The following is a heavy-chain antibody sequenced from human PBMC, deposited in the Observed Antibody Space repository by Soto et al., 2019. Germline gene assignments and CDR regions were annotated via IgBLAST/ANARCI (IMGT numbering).Heavy chain of an antibody. CDR3: ARDGREYYFDY. CDR1: GGTSSSYA. CDR2: IIPIFGTA. J-gene: IGHJ4*02. V-gene: IGHV1-69*13. D-gene: IGHD1-26*01. Sequence: ASLKVSCKASGGTSSSYAISWVRQAPGQGLEWMGGIIPIFGTANYAQKFQGRVTITADESTSTAYMELSSLRSEDTAVYYCARDGREYYFDYWGQGTLVTVSS.